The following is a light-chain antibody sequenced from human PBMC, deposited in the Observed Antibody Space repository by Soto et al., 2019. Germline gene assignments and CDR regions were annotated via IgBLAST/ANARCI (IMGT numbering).Light chain of an antibody. V-gene: IGKV1-39*01. CDR2: ATS. CDR1: QTINGY. Sequence: DIQMTQSPSSLSASVGDRVTITCRASQTINGYLNWYQQKPGKAPNLLIYATSSLQRGVPSRFSGSGSGTDFTLIISSLQPEDFATYYCQRSDSTPLTFAGGTRVEVK. CDR3: QRSDSTPLT. J-gene: IGKJ4*01.